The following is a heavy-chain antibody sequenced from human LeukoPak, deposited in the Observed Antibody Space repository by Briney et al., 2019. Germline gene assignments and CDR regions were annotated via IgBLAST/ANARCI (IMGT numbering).Heavy chain of an antibody. CDR3: ARVKGAYCSGGSCYSYYFDY. J-gene: IGHJ4*02. D-gene: IGHD2-15*01. Sequence: ASVKVSCKASGYTFTGYYMHWVRQAPGQGLEWMGRINPNSGGTNYAQKFQGRVTMTRDTSISTAYMELSRLRSGDTAVYYCARVKGAYCSGGSCYSYYFDYWGQGTLVTVSS. CDR1: GYTFTGYY. V-gene: IGHV1-2*06. CDR2: INPNSGGT.